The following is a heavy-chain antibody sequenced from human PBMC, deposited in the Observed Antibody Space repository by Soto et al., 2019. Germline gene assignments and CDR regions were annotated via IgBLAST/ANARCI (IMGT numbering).Heavy chain of an antibody. CDR3: ARDCTNGVWPSYGMDV. D-gene: IGHD2-8*01. Sequence: GASVKVSCKASGYTFTGYYMHWVRQAPGQGLEWMGWINPNSGGTNYAQKFQGWVTMTRDTSISTAYMELSRLRSDDTAVYYCARDCTNGVWPSYGMDVWGQGTTVTVSS. CDR1: GYTFTGYY. CDR2: INPNSGGT. J-gene: IGHJ6*02. V-gene: IGHV1-2*04.